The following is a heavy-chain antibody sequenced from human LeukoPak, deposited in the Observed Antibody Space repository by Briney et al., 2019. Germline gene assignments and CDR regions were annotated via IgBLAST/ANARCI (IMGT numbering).Heavy chain of an antibody. CDR1: GGSIRSYY. Sequence: SETLSLTCTVSGGSIRSYYWSWIRQPPGRGLEWIGYIYYSGSTNYNPSLKSRVTISVDTSKNQFSLKLSSVTAADTAVYYCARDRERWLQSGHAFDIWGQGTMVTVSS. CDR3: ARDRERWLQSGHAFDI. J-gene: IGHJ3*02. CDR2: IYYSGST. D-gene: IGHD5-24*01. V-gene: IGHV4-59*01.